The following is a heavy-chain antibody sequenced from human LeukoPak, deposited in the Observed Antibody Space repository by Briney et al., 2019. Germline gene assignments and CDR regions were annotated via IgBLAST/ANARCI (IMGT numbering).Heavy chain of an antibody. CDR1: GYTFTDYG. V-gene: IGHV1-18*01. CDR3: ARLKDSPIIVVSSPYYCMDV. J-gene: IGHJ6*03. D-gene: IGHD2-21*01. Sequence: ASVKVSCKASGYTFTDYGINWVRQAPGQGLEWMAWIGPKNGYTKYAPDFQGRLTVTADTSTNTAYMELRSLRSDDTAVHYCARLKDSPIIVVSSPYYCMDVWGKGTTVTVSS. CDR2: IGPKNGYT.